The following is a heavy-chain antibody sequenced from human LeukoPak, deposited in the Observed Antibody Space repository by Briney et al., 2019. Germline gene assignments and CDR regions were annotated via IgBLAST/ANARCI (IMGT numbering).Heavy chain of an antibody. CDR3: AKAQRSCSGVTCCYYYYAMDV. CDR2: ISGSGTVT. V-gene: IGHV3-23*01. CDR1: GFTFSNYA. Sequence: GGSLRLSCAASGFTFSNYAMSWVRQAPGQGLEWVAAISGSGTVTYYADSVKGPFTISRDNSKNTLYLQMNSLRAEDTAVYYCAKAQRSCSGVTCCYYYYAMDVWGQGTTVTVSS. J-gene: IGHJ6*02. D-gene: IGHD2-15*01.